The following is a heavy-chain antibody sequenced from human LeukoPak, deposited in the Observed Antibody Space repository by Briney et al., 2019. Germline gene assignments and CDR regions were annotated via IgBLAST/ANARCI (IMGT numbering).Heavy chain of an antibody. J-gene: IGHJ5*02. D-gene: IGHD3-3*01. Sequence: PGGSLRLXCAASGFTFSSYAMHWVRRAPGKGLEYVSAISSNGGSTYYANSVKGRFTISRDNSKNTLYLQMGSLRAEDMAVYYCARESSYYDFWSGSAWFDPWGQGTLVTVSS. V-gene: IGHV3-64*01. CDR2: ISSNGGST. CDR1: GFTFSSYA. CDR3: ARESSYYDFWSGSAWFDP.